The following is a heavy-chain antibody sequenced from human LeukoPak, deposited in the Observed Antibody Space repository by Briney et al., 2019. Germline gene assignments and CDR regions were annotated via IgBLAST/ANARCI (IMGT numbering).Heavy chain of an antibody. V-gene: IGHV4-61*02. CDR1: GGSISSGSYY. J-gene: IGHJ6*03. CDR2: IYTSGST. CDR3: ARGRRRDSPYYSYYMDV. Sequence: SETVSLTCTVSGGSISSGSYYWSWIRQPAGKGLEWIGRIYTSGSTNYNPSLNSRVTISVDASKNQFSLKLSSVTAGDTADNYCARGRRRDSPYYSYYMDVWRKRATVAVSS.